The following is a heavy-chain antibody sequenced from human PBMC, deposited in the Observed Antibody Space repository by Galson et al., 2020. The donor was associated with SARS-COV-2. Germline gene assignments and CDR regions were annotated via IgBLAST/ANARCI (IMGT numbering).Heavy chain of an antibody. CDR1: GGSISSGGYY. Sequence: ASEPLSLTCTVSGGSISSGGYYWSWIRQHPGKGLEWIGYIYYSGSTYYNPSLTSRVTISVDTSKNQFSLKLSSVTAADTAVYYCAGGRYCSGGGSCYSGWFDPWGQGTLVTVSS. J-gene: IGHJ5*02. CDR3: AGGRYCSGGGSCYSGWFDP. D-gene: IGHD2-15*01. V-gene: IGHV4-31*03. CDR2: IYYSGST.